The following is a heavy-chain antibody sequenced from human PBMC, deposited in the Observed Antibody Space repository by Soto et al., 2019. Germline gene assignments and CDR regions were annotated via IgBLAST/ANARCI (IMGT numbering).Heavy chain of an antibody. CDR1: GFTFSSYE. D-gene: IGHD6-6*01. J-gene: IGHJ6*02. Sequence: LRLSCTASGFTFSSYELNWVRPAPGKGLEWVSYISTSGRTTYYADSVKGRFTISRDNAQNSLYLQMNSLRAEDTAVYYCARDYEDSRSFFHYAYGMDVWGQGTTVTDSS. CDR3: ARDYEDSRSFFHYAYGMDV. V-gene: IGHV3-48*03. CDR2: ISTSGRTT.